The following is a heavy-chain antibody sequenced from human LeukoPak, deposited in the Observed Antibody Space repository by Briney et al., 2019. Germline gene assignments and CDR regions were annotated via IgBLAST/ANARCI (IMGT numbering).Heavy chain of an antibody. CDR3: ASGYGDYEFRRYYFDY. V-gene: IGHV4-61*02. CDR2: IYTSGST. J-gene: IGHJ4*02. Sequence: PSETLSLTCTVSGGSISSGGYYWNWIRQPAGKGLEWIGRIYTSGSTNYNPSLKSRVTVSVDTSKNQFSLKLSSVTAADTAVYYCASGYGDYEFRRYYFDYWGQGTLVTVSS. CDR1: GGSISSGGYY. D-gene: IGHD4-17*01.